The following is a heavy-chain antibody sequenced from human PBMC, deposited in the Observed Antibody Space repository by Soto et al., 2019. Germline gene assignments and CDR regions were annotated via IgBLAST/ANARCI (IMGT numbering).Heavy chain of an antibody. Sequence: SETLSLTCTFSGASISGYHWGWIRQPPGKGLEWIGSIYYSGSTYYNPSLKSRVTMSVDTSKNQFSLWLSSVTAADTAVYYCARRREDDSSGYHHIDYWGRGTLVTVSS. D-gene: IGHD3-22*01. V-gene: IGHV4-39*01. CDR2: IYYSGST. J-gene: IGHJ4*02. CDR1: GASISGYH. CDR3: ARRREDDSSGYHHIDY.